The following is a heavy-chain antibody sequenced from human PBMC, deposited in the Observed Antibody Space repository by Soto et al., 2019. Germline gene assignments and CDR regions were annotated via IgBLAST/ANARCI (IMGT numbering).Heavy chain of an antibody. CDR3: ARDGHRGTEYFQH. V-gene: IGHV4-30-4*01. CDR1: GGSISSGDYY. Sequence: QVQLQESGPGLVKPSQTLSLTCTVSGGSISSGDYYWSWIRQPPGKGLEWIGYIYYSGSTYYNPSRKSRVTISVDTSKNQFSLKLSSVTAADTAVYYCARDGHRGTEYFQHWGQGTLVTVSS. D-gene: IGHD3-16*01. J-gene: IGHJ1*01. CDR2: IYYSGST.